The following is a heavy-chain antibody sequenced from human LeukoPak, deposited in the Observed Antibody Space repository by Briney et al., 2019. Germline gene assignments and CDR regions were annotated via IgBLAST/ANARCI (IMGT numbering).Heavy chain of an antibody. J-gene: IGHJ3*02. CDR2: IYSGGST. D-gene: IGHD3-16*01. CDR3: ARDRGDRDAFDI. V-gene: IGHV3-53*01. Sequence: GGSLRLSCAASGLTVRSNYITWVRQAPGKGLEWVSVIYSGGSTYYADSVKGRFTISRDNSKNTLYLQMNSLRAEDTAMYYCARDRGDRDAFDIWGQGTMVTVSS. CDR1: GLTVRSNY.